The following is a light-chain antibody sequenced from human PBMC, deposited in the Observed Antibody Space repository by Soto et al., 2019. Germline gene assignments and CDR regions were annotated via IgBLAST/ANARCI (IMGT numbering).Light chain of an antibody. CDR1: QSVSSSY. J-gene: IGKJ5*01. V-gene: IGKV3D-20*02. CDR2: GAS. Sequence: EIVLTQSPGTLSLSPGERATLSCRASQSVSSSYLAWYQQKPGQAPRLLVYGASSRATGIPDRFSGSGSGTDFTLTISSLEPEDFAVYYCQQRSNWPPITFGQVTRLE. CDR3: QQRSNWPPIT.